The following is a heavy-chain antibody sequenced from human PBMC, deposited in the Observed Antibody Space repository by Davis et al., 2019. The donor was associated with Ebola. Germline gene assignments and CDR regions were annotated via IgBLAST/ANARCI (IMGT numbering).Heavy chain of an antibody. V-gene: IGHV4-34*01. D-gene: IGHD6-19*01. J-gene: IGHJ4*02. CDR3: ARGLRTQLMAVAGYFFDY. Sequence: PSETLSLTCAVYGGSFSGYYWSWIRQPPGKGLEWIGEINHSGSTNYNPSLKSRVTISVDTSKNQFSLKLSSVTAADTAVYYCARGLRTQLMAVAGYFFDYWGQGTLVTVSS. CDR2: INHSGST. CDR1: GGSFSGYY.